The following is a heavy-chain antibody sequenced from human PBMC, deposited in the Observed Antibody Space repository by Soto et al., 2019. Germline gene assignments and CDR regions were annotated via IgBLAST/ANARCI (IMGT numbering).Heavy chain of an antibody. Sequence: QVQLVQSGAEVKKPGASVKVSCKASGYIFSSYYIYWVRQAPGQGLEWMAVINPSSGSTSYAESFQGRVSMTRDTSTATVYMELSSLRSEDTAVYYCVRAVRRGYNYGDSDYWGQGTLVTVSS. J-gene: IGHJ4*02. CDR2: INPSSGST. CDR3: VRAVRRGYNYGDSDY. V-gene: IGHV1-46*01. CDR1: GYIFSSYY. D-gene: IGHD5-18*01.